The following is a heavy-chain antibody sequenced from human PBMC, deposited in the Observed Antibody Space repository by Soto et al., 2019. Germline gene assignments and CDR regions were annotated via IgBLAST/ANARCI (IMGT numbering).Heavy chain of an antibody. J-gene: IGHJ6*02. V-gene: IGHV3-23*01. D-gene: IGHD3-10*01. Sequence: DVQVLESGGDLVQPGGSLRLSCAASGFTFSSYAMSWVRQAPGKGLEWVSSVSAGGDMTYYSDSVKGRFTISRDNSNNALFLQMNRLRIEDTALYYCARGDRGGSGSPASYYYSGLDVWGQGTTVTVS. CDR3: ARGDRGGSGSPASYYYSGLDV. CDR2: VSAGGDMT. CDR1: GFTFSSYA.